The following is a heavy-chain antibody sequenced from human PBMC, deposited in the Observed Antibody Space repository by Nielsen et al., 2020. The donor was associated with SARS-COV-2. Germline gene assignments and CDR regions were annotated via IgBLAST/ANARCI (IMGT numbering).Heavy chain of an antibody. J-gene: IGHJ4*02. Sequence: GGSLRLSCTVSGFTFRDYPMTWIRQAPGKGLEWVGFIRSKAYGGTIEYAAPVKGRFTISRDDSKSIAYLQMDSLKTDDTAVYYCARGRTEFDYWGQGTLVTVSS. V-gene: IGHV3-49*03. CDR3: ARGRTEFDY. CDR1: GFTFRDYP. CDR2: IRSKAYGGTI. D-gene: IGHD1/OR15-1a*01.